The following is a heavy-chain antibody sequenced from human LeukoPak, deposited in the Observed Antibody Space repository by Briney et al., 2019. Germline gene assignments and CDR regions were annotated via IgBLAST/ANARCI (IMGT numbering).Heavy chain of an antibody. CDR1: GFTFDDYG. CDR2: INWNGGST. V-gene: IGHV3-20*04. D-gene: IGHD2-8*01. J-gene: IGHJ4*02. CDR3: ARATNGVWPSY. Sequence: GGSLRLSCAASGFTFDDYGMSWVRQAPGKGLEWVSGINWNGGSTGYGDSVKGRFTISRDNAKNSLYLQMNSLRAGDTALYYCARATNGVWPSYWGQGTLVTVSS.